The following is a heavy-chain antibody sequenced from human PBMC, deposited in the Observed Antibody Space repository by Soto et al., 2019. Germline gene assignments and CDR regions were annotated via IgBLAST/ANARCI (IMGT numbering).Heavy chain of an antibody. CDR3: AKGGYNNSPLDY. CDR2: ISGSGGST. V-gene: IGHV3-23*01. D-gene: IGHD1-20*01. Sequence: GGSLRLSCAASGFTFSSYAMSWVRQAPGKGLEWVSAISGSGGSTYYADSVKVRFTISRDNSKNTLYLQMNSLRAEDSAVYYCAKGGYNNSPLDYWGQGTLVTFSS. CDR1: GFTFSSYA. J-gene: IGHJ4*02.